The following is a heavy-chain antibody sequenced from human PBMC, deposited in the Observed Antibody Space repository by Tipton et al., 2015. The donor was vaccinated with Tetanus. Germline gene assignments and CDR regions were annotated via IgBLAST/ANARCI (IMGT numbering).Heavy chain of an antibody. V-gene: IGHV4-59*01. CDR3: ARAPRRYQQNNWFDP. D-gene: IGHD2-2*01. CDR2: IYYSGDT. J-gene: IGHJ5*02. Sequence: TLSLTCTVSGDSISFYYWSWIRQPPGKGLEWIGYIYYSGDTKYNPSLKSRVTMSVDTSKNQFYLNLTSVTPADTAVYYCARAPRRYQQNNWFDPWGQGTLVTVSS. CDR1: GDSISFYY.